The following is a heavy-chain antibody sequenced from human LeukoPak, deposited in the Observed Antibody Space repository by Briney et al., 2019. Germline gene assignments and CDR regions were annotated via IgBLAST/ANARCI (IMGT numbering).Heavy chain of an antibody. CDR3: ARERWYYCYMDV. Sequence: SSETLSLTCTVSGGSISSGGYYWSWIRQPPGKGLEWIGYIYHSGSTYYNPSLKSRVTISVDRSKNQFSLKLSSVTAADTAVYYCARERWYYCYMDVWGKGTTVTVSS. J-gene: IGHJ6*03. V-gene: IGHV4-30-2*01. D-gene: IGHD3-3*01. CDR2: IYHSGST. CDR1: GGSISSGGYY.